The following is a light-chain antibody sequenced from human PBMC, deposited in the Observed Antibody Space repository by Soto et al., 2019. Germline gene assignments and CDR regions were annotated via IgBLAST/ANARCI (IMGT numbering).Light chain of an antibody. Sequence: SYELTQPPSVSVAPGQTARITCGGNNIGSKSVHWYQQKPGLAPVLVVYDDSDRPSGIPERFSGSNSGNTATLTISRVEAGDEAEYYCQLWDSSSDHVVFGGGTKLTVL. CDR2: DDS. V-gene: IGLV3-21*02. CDR3: QLWDSSSDHVV. CDR1: NIGSKS. J-gene: IGLJ2*01.